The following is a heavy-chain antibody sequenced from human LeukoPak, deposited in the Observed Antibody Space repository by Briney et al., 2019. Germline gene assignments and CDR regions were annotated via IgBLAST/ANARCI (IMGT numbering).Heavy chain of an antibody. D-gene: IGHD6-25*01. CDR2: IVVGSGNT. J-gene: IGHJ6*03. CDR1: GFTFTSSA. CDR3: AAVGPQRYYYYYMDV. V-gene: IGHV1-58*01. Sequence: SAKVSCKASGFTFTSSAVQWVRQARGQRLEWIGWIVVGSGNTNYAQKFQERVTITRDMSTSTAYMELSSLRSEDTAVYYCAAVGPQRYYYYYMDVWGKGTTVTVSS.